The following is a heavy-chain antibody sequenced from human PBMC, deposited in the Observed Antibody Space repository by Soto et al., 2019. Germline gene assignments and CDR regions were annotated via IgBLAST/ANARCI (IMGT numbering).Heavy chain of an antibody. J-gene: IGHJ6*02. CDR1: GGTFSNYA. CDR3: ARGGDMDAAVAKSEYYYGMDF. CDR2: IIPIFGTP. Sequence: QVQLVQSGAEVKKPGSSVKVSCKASGGTFSNYAFSWVRQAPGQGPEWMGGIIPIFGTPNYAQKFQARLTITADASTSTAYIELSSLRADDTAVYYCARGGDMDAAVAKSEYYYGMDFWGQGTTVTVSS. V-gene: IGHV1-69*01. D-gene: IGHD6-19*01.